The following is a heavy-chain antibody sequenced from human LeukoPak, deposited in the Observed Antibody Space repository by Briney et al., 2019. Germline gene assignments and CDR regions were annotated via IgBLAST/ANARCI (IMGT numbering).Heavy chain of an antibody. D-gene: IGHD3-22*01. Sequence: PSETLSLTCTVSGYSISSGYYWGWIRQPPGKGLEWIGSIYHSGSTYYNPSLKSRVTISVDTSKNQISLKLSSVTAADTAVYYCARDYYYDSSGYYSEDYFDYWGQGTLVTVSS. CDR1: GYSISSGYY. J-gene: IGHJ4*02. CDR3: ARDYYYDSSGYYSEDYFDY. V-gene: IGHV4-38-2*02. CDR2: IYHSGST.